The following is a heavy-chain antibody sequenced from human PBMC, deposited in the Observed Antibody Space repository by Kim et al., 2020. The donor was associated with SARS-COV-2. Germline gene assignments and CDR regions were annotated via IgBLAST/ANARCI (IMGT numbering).Heavy chain of an antibody. CDR1: GFTFSSYA. J-gene: IGHJ4*02. Sequence: GGSLRLSCAASGFTFSSYAMSWVRQAPGKGLEWVSAISGSGGSTYDADSVKGRFTISRDNSKNTLYLQMNSLRAEDTAVYYCAKDGYYGSGSIYPFYYFDYWGQGTPVTVSS. CDR3: AKDGYYGSGSIYPFYYFDY. D-gene: IGHD3-10*01. V-gene: IGHV3-23*01. CDR2: ISGSGGST.